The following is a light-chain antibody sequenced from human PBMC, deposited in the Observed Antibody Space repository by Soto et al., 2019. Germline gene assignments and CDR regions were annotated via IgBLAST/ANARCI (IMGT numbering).Light chain of an antibody. CDR2: DES. CDR3: QQTYSTPPT. CDR1: QSIASY. Sequence: DIQMTQSPSSLSASVGDRVTITCRASQSIASYLNWYQQKPGKHPPLLIYDESSLGSGVTSRFSGDGSWTDFTPPISSLHPEDFAIYYFQQTYSTPPTFGHGTKLEL. V-gene: IGKV1-39*01. J-gene: IGKJ2*01.